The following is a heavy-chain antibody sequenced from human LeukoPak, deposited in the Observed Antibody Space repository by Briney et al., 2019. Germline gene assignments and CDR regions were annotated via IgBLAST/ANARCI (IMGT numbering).Heavy chain of an antibody. J-gene: IGHJ1*01. Sequence: GASVKVSCKASGYTVTSYGISWVRQAPGQGLEWMGWISAYNGNTNYAQKLQGRVTMTTDTSTSTAYMELKSLRSDDTAVYYCARDQMGGSYYGYFQHWGQGTLVTVSS. CDR3: ARDQMGGSYYGYFQH. CDR2: ISAYNGNT. D-gene: IGHD1-26*01. CDR1: GYTVTSYG. V-gene: IGHV1-18*01.